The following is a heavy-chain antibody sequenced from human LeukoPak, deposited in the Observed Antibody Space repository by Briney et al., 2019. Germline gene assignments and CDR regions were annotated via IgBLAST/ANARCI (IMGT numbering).Heavy chain of an antibody. CDR3: ARDFATRYFDY. CDR1: GYTFSSYH. CDR2: INTYDGNT. J-gene: IGHJ4*02. Sequence: GASVNVSCKASGYTFSSYHVSWVRQAPGQGLEWMGWINTYDGNTNYAQNFQGRVAMTTDTSTSTAYMELRSLRSDDTAVYYCARDFATRYFDYWGQGTLVTVSS. D-gene: IGHD1-26*01. V-gene: IGHV1-18*01.